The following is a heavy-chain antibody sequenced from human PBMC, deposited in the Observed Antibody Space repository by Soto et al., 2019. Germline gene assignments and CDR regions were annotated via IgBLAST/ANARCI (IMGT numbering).Heavy chain of an antibody. CDR2: IYSTGAT. D-gene: IGHD1-26*01. Sequence: SGLALRLSWAVSGFIGSSDYMSWFRQAPGQGPEWISVIYSTGATYYADSVKGRFTISRDYSKSTLYLQMNSLRSEDTAGYYCVRHSGTYYNFRYCGQGALVTVSS. CDR1: GFIGSSDY. CDR3: VRHSGTYYNFRY. J-gene: IGHJ4*02. V-gene: IGHV3-53*01.